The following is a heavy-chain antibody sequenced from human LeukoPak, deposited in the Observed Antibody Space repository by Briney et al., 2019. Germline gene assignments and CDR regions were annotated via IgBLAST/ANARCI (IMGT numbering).Heavy chain of an antibody. CDR1: GFTFTNYA. CDR3: AKKHKAGPFDY. D-gene: IGHD6-19*01. Sequence: GGSLRLSCAASGFTFTNYAMSWVRQAPGKGLEWVSTISGGGGSTYSADSVMGRFTISRDNSKTTLYLQMNSLRAEDTAVYYCAKKHKAGPFDYWGQGTLVTVSS. CDR2: ISGGGGST. J-gene: IGHJ4*02. V-gene: IGHV3-23*01.